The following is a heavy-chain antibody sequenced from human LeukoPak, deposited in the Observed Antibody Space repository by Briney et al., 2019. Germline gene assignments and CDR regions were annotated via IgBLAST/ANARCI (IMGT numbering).Heavy chain of an antibody. Sequence: SETLSLTCTVSGGSISSYYWSWIRQPPGKGLEWIGYIYYSGSTNYNPSLKSRVTISVDTSKNQFSLKLSSVTAADTAVYYCASQDYGSGRSFDYWGQGTLVTVSS. V-gene: IGHV4-59*01. D-gene: IGHD3-10*01. CDR2: IYYSGST. J-gene: IGHJ4*02. CDR1: GGSISSYY. CDR3: ASQDYGSGRSFDY.